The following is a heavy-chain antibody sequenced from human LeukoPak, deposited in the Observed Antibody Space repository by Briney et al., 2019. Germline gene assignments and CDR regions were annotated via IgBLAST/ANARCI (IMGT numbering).Heavy chain of an antibody. J-gene: IGHJ4*02. D-gene: IGHD3-9*01. CDR3: ARDLRVGSYYDILTGYYAFDY. CDR2: IYHSGST. CDR1: GGSVSGSSYY. V-gene: IGHV4-39*07. Sequence: SETLSLTCTVSGGSVSGSSYYWGWIRQPPGKGLEWIGSIYHSGSTYYNPSLKSRVTISVDTSKNQFSLKLSSVTAADTAVYYCARDLRVGSYYDILTGYYAFDYWGQGTLVTVSS.